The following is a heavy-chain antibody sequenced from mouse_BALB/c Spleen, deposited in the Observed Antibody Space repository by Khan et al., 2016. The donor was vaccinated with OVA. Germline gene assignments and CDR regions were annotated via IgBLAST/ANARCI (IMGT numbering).Heavy chain of an antibody. CDR3: ARKSGSDFDY. CDR1: GYSFTGYF. V-gene: IGHV1-20*02. CDR2: INPHIGET. D-gene: IGHD1-3*01. J-gene: IGHJ2*01. Sequence: VQLKQSGPELVKPGASVKISCKASGYSFTGYFMNWVMQSHGKSLEWIGRINPHIGETLYNQKFKGKATLTVDESSSTAHMELRSLASEDSAVDYCARKSGSDFDYWDQGTTLTVSS.